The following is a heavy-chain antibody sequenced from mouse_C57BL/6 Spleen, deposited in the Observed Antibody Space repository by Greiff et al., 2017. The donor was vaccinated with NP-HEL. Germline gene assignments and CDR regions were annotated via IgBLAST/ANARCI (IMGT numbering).Heavy chain of an antibody. CDR3: ASGSSNFAMDY. CDR2: IDPSDSET. D-gene: IGHD2-10*02. Sequence: QVQLQQPGAELVRPGSSVKLSCKASGYTFTSYWMHWVKQRPIQGLEWIGNIDPSDSETHYNQKFKDKATLTVDKSSSTAYMQLSSLTSEDSAVYYCASGSSNFAMDYWGQGTSVTVSS. J-gene: IGHJ4*01. CDR1: GYTFTSYW. V-gene: IGHV1-52*01.